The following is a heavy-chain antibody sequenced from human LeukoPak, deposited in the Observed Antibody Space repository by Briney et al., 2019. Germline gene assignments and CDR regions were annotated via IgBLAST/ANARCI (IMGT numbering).Heavy chain of an antibody. D-gene: IGHD3-22*01. CDR3: ARRGPRSLSGYYPNWANIDY. Sequence: SETLSLTCAVYGGSFSGYYWSWIRQPPGKGLEWIGEINHSGSTNYNPSLKSRVTISVDTSKNQFSLKLSSVTAADTAVYYCARRGPRSLSGYYPNWANIDYWGQGTLVTVSS. CDR1: GGSFSGYY. CDR2: INHSGST. J-gene: IGHJ4*02. V-gene: IGHV4-34*01.